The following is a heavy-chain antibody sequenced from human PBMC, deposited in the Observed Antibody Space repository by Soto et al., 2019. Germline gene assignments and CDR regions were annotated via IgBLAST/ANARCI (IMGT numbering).Heavy chain of an antibody. CDR2: IVVGSGNT. CDR3: ATSGYIVLVPAAMMGAFDI. V-gene: IGHV1-58*01. D-gene: IGHD2-2*01. CDR1: GFTFTSSA. Sequence: SVKVSCKASGFTFTSSAVQWVRQARGQRLGWIGWIVVGSGNTNYAQKFQERVTITRDMSTSTAYMELSSLRSEDTAVYYCATSGYIVLVPAAMMGAFDIWGQGTMVTVPS. J-gene: IGHJ3*02.